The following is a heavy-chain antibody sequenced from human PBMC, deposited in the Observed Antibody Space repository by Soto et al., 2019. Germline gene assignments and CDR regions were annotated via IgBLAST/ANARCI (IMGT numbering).Heavy chain of an antibody. CDR2: ISAYNGNT. CDR1: GYTFTSYG. Sequence: GASVKFSCKASGYTFTSYGISWVRQAPGQGLEWMGWISAYNGNTNYAQKLQGRVTMTTDTSTSTAYMELRSLRSDDTAVYYCARDGNTIFGVVTQYGMDVWGQGTTVTVSS. V-gene: IGHV1-18*04. CDR3: ARDGNTIFGVVTQYGMDV. J-gene: IGHJ6*02. D-gene: IGHD3-3*01.